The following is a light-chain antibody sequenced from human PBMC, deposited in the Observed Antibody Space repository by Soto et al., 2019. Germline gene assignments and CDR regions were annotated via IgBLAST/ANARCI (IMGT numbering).Light chain of an antibody. V-gene: IGKV3-15*01. Sequence: DIVMTQSPATLSVAPGERVTFFCRASQGVSRKLAWYQHKPGQAPRLLISGASTGATGIPARFSGSGSGTEFTLTISSLQSEDCAIYYCQQYHTWPITFGGGTKVEIK. CDR2: GAS. CDR3: QQYHTWPIT. CDR1: QGVSRK. J-gene: IGKJ4*01.